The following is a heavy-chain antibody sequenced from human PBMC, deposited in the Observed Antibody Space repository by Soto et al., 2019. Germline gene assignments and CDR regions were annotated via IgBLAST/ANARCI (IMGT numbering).Heavy chain of an antibody. D-gene: IGHD2-15*01. V-gene: IGHV3-21*01. Sequence: EVQLVESGGGLVKPGGSLRLSCISSGFTFRTYTMNWVRQAPGKGLEWVSGIRGFSPYTFYAESVKGRFTISRDNAKNSLYLQMDSLRAEDTAVYYCARDRGYAANDYYYNARDVWGPGTPVTVSS. CDR1: GFTFRTYT. CDR2: IRGFSPYT. CDR3: ARDRGYAANDYYYNARDV. J-gene: IGHJ6*02.